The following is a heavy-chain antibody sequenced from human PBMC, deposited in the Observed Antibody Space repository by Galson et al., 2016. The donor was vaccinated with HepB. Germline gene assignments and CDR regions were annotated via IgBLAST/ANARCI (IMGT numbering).Heavy chain of an antibody. D-gene: IGHD3-16*01. V-gene: IGHV3-30*03. CDR3: ARAMGDKTAASV. J-gene: IGHJ4*02. CDR1: GFSFTNYG. Sequence: SLRLSCAASGFSFTNYGMHWVRQSPDKGLEWVAVISNDGSSKYYAQKFQGRVTMTTDPSTSTAYMELRSLRSDDTAGFYCARAMGDKTAASVWGQGTLVIVSS. CDR2: ISNDGSSK.